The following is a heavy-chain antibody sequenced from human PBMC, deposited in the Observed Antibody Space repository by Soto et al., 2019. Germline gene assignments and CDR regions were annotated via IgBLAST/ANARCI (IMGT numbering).Heavy chain of an antibody. CDR1: GFTFSSYG. CDR3: ANPPSLYSSAHLGGMDV. D-gene: IGHD6-19*01. Sequence: QVQLVESGGGVVQPGRSLRLSCAASGFTFSSYGMHWVRQAPGKGLEWVAVISYDGSNKYYADSVKGRFTISRDNSKNTLYLQMNSLRAEDTAVYYCANPPSLYSSAHLGGMDVWGQGTTVTVSS. J-gene: IGHJ6*02. V-gene: IGHV3-30*18. CDR2: ISYDGSNK.